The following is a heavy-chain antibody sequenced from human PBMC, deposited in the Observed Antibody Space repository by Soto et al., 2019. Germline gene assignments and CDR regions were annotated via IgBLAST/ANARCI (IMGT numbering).Heavy chain of an antibody. CDR3: ARGLRKGNYGMDV. J-gene: IGHJ6*01. D-gene: IGHD2-15*01. Sequence: SGKRCCKASGGPLDNYAFSLVRQAPGQGLEWMGGIIPMFETVNYAQRFHGRLTIAADESTSTAYMELTSLTSSDTAIYFCARGLRKGNYGMDVWGQGTTVTGSS. CDR1: GGPLDNYA. CDR2: IIPMFETV. V-gene: IGHV1-69*13.